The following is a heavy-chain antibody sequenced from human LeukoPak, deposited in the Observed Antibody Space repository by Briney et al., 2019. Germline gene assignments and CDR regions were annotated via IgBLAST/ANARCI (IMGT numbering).Heavy chain of an antibody. V-gene: IGHV1-18*01. Sequence: ASVKVSCKASGYTFTSYGISWVRQAPGQGLEWMGWISAYNGNTHYAQKLQGRVTMTTDTSTSTVYMELRSLRSEDTAVYYCARDNSVGDYAWWFDPWGQGTLVTVSS. D-gene: IGHD1-26*01. CDR2: ISAYNGNT. CDR3: ARDNSVGDYAWWFDP. CDR1: GYTFTSYG. J-gene: IGHJ5*02.